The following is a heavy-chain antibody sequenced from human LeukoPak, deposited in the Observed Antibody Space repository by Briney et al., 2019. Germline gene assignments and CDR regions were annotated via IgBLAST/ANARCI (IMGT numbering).Heavy chain of an antibody. Sequence: SVTVSCKASGGSLTSYAISWVRQAPGQGLEWMGGIIPIFGTANYAQKFQGRVTITADESTSTAYMELSSLRSEAKAGYYRARVTKSTRCPGCLNWFDPWGQGTLVTVSS. CDR3: ARVTKSTRCPGCLNWFDP. D-gene: IGHD2-2*01. CDR1: GGSLTSYA. CDR2: IIPIFGTA. J-gene: IGHJ5*02. V-gene: IGHV1-69*13.